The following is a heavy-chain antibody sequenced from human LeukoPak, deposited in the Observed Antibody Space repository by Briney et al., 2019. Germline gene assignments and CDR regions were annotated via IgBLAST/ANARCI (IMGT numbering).Heavy chain of an antibody. CDR3: ARLETGGSGSYYLI. D-gene: IGHD3-10*01. CDR1: GDSITSYY. J-gene: IGHJ4*02. V-gene: IGHV4-59*01. CDR2: ISYSGST. Sequence: SETLSLTCSVFGDSITSYYWNWIRQPPGKALEWIGYISYSGSTNYNPSLKSRVTISVDTSKNQFSLKLSSVTAADTAVYYCARLETGGSGSYYLIWGQGTLVTVSS.